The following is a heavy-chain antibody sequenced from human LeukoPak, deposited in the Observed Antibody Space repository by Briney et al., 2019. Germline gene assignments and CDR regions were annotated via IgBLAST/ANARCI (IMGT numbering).Heavy chain of an antibody. CDR2: IYPNSGGT. CDR1: GYAFTDYY. CDR3: ARDRFYFGSGSSQDS. J-gene: IGHJ4*02. D-gene: IGHD3-10*01. Sequence: ASVKVSCKASGYAFTDYYMYWVRQAPGQGLEWLGWIYPNSGGTNYAQKFQGRVTLTRDTSISTAYMELNSLRSDDTAVYYCARDRFYFGSGSSQDSWGQGTPVTVSS. V-gene: IGHV1-2*02.